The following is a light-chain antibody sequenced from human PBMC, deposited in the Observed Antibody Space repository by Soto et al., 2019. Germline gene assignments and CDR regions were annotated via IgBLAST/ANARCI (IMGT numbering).Light chain of an antibody. J-gene: IGKJ5*01. CDR1: QSVSNY. CDR3: QQYGSSPPIT. CDR2: DTS. Sequence: EIVLTQSPATLSLSPGERATLSCRASQSVSNYLAWYQQKPGQAPRLLIYDTSSRASGIPDRFSGSGSGTDFTLTISRLETEDFAVYYCQQYGSSPPITFGQGTRLEIK. V-gene: IGKV3-20*01.